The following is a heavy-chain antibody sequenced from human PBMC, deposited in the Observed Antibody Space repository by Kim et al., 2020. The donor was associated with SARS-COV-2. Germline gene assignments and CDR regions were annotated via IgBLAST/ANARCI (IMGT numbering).Heavy chain of an antibody. CDR1: GFTFDNYA. J-gene: IGHJ4*02. V-gene: IGHV3-43*02. Sequence: GGSLRLSCAASGFTFDNYAMHWVRQAPGKGLEWVSLISGDGGSTYYADSVKGRFTISRDNSKNSLYLQMNSLRTEDTALYYCTKEIRIAMAGHYFAYWGQGTLVTVSS. CDR2: ISGDGGST. D-gene: IGHD6-19*01. CDR3: TKEIRIAMAGHYFAY.